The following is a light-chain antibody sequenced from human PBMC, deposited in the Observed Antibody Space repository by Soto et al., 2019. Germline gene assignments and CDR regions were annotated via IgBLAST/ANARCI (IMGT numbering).Light chain of an antibody. CDR3: QQLNSYLYT. J-gene: IGKJ2*01. CDR1: QGISSY. Sequence: DIQLTQSPTFLSASVGDRVTITCRASQGISSYLAWYQQNPGKAPKLLIYAASPLQSGVPSRFSGSGSGTECTLTNSSLPPVYFTTYSCQQLNSYLYTFSQGTKLEIK. V-gene: IGKV1-9*01. CDR2: AAS.